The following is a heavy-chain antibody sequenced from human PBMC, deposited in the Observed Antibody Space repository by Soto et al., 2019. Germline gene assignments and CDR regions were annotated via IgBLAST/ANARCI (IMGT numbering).Heavy chain of an antibody. D-gene: IGHD1-26*01. CDR3: ARSPSQEWELFPVPDYWGKGTLVTVSSGMDV. V-gene: IGHV4-59*01. Sequence: TSETLSLTCTVSGGSISSYYWSWIRQPPGKGLEWIGYIYYSGSTNYNPSLKSRVTISVDTSKNQFSLKLSSVTAADTAVYYCARSPSQEWELFPVPDYWGKGTLVTVSSGMDVWGQGTKVTVYS. CDR2: IYYSGST. J-gene: IGHJ6*02. CDR1: GGSISSYY.